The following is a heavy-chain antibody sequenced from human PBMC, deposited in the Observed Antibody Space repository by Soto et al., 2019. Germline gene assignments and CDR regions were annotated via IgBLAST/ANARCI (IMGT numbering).Heavy chain of an antibody. D-gene: IGHD5-18*01. CDR3: ARDGYSYGYGFDY. J-gene: IGHJ4*02. CDR1: GFTFSSYW. Sequence: QPGGSLRLSCAASGFTFSSYWMSWVRQAPGKGLEWVANIKQDGSEKYYVDSVKGRFTISRDNAKNSLYLQMNSLRAEDTAVYYCARDGYSYGYGFDYWGQGTLVTVSS. CDR2: IKQDGSEK. V-gene: IGHV3-7*03.